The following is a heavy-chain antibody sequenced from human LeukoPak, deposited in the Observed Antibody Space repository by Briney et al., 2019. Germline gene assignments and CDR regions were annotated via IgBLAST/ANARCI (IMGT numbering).Heavy chain of an antibody. D-gene: IGHD3-22*01. CDR3: ARAILPPYYYDSSGYYHFDY. CDR2: INTNTGNP. V-gene: IGHV7-4-1*02. Sequence: ASVKVSCKASGYTFTSYAMNWVRQAPGQGLEWMGWINTNTGNPTYAQGFTGRFVFSLDTSVSTAYLQISSLKAEDTAVYYCARAILPPYYYDSSGYYHFDYWGQGTLVTVSS. J-gene: IGHJ4*02. CDR1: GYTFTSYA.